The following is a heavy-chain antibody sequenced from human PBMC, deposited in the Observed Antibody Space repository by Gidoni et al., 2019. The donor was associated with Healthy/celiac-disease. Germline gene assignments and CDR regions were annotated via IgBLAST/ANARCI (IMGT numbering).Heavy chain of an antibody. J-gene: IGHJ6*02. CDR1: GFTFSRYA. CDR3: ARDPTELLWFGELPRGNYYYGMDV. CDR2: ISYDGSNK. D-gene: IGHD3-10*01. Sequence: QVQLVESGGGVVQPGRSLRLSCAASGFTFSRYAMHSVRQAPGKGLEWVAVISYDGSNKYYADSVKGRFTISRDNSKNTLYLQMNSLRAEDTAVYYCARDPTELLWFGELPRGNYYYGMDVWGQGTTVTVSS. V-gene: IGHV3-30*16.